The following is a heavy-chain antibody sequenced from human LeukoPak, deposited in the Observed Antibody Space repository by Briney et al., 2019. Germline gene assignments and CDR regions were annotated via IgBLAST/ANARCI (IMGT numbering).Heavy chain of an antibody. Sequence: PSETLSLTCSVFGDSISISDYYWAWVRQPPGKGLEWIASIHYGGSTFYSLSLRSRVSISVGTSNNQFSLRLSSVTAADSAVYSCARHSRVIPTAIAAFDVWGRGTMVSVSS. V-gene: IGHV4-39*01. CDR3: ARHSRVIPTAIAAFDV. J-gene: IGHJ3*01. CDR1: GDSISISDYY. CDR2: IHYGGST. D-gene: IGHD2-2*01.